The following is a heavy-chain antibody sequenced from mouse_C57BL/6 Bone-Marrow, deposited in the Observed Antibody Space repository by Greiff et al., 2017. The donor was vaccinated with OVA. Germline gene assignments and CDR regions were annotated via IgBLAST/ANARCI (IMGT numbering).Heavy chain of an antibody. J-gene: IGHJ3*01. CDR2: ISSGSSTI. CDR1: GFTFSDYG. D-gene: IGHD1-1*01. CDR3: ARDGSSYLAY. Sequence: EVKLQESGGGLVKPGGSLKLSCAASGFTFSDYGMHWVRQAPEKGLEWVAYISSGSSTIYYADTVKGRFTIARDNAQNTLVLQMTSLRSEDTAMYYCARDGSSYLAYWGQGTLVTVSA. V-gene: IGHV5-17*01.